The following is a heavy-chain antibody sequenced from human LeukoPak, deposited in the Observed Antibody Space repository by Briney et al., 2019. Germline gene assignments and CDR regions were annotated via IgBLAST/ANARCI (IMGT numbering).Heavy chain of an antibody. Sequence: SETLSLTCTVSGGSISSSSYYWGWIRQPAGKGLEWIGRIFISGSTNYNPSLKSRVTMSVDTSKNQFSLKLTSVTAADTAVYYCARDRYYYNSGSPLFDYWGQGTLVTVSS. D-gene: IGHD3-10*01. CDR2: IFISGST. J-gene: IGHJ4*02. V-gene: IGHV4-39*07. CDR1: GGSISSSSYY. CDR3: ARDRYYYNSGSPLFDY.